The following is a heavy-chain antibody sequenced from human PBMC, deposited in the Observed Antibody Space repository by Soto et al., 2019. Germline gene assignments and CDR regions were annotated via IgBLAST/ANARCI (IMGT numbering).Heavy chain of an antibody. CDR3: ARSYYDSTGFAVDP. J-gene: IGHJ5*02. CDR1: GASVSHGY. V-gene: IGHV4-59*02. CDR2: MYFGGSF. D-gene: IGHD3-22*01. Sequence: SETLSLTCNVSGASVSHGYWSRIRQPPGKGLEWIGFMYFGGSFNYNPSLTSRATISVETSKNQFSMKLTSVTASDTAVYYCARSYYDSTGFAVDPWGQG.